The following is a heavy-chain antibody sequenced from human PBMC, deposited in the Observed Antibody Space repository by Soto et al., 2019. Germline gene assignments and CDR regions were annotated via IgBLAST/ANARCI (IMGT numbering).Heavy chain of an antibody. CDR1: GFTFGSYA. CDR2: ISGDGGNR. D-gene: IGHD2-21*02. J-gene: IGHJ1*01. Sequence: EVQLLESGGGLAQPGGSQRLSCAASGFTFGSYAMGWVRLAPGKGLEWVSAISGDGGNRYYADSVKGRFTIARDNYKSTLILRMNSLRAEDTAVYYCVSRWGYCGGDCFSWDFQRWGQGSLVTVSS. CDR3: VSRWGYCGGDCFSWDFQR. V-gene: IGHV3-23*01.